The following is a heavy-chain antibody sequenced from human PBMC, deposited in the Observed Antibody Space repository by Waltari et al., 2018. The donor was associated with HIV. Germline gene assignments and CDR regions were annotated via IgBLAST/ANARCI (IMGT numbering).Heavy chain of an antibody. CDR3: TTSGGTPVEVVRLYYFGLDV. CDR2: IKSKVDGGTA. Sequence: EVQLVESGGSLVKPGGSLTLSCAASGFSFSNVWMSWVRQAPGKGLEWVGRIKSKVDGGTADYAAPVKGRFTISRDDSKTTLYLHMDSLQTEDTAVYYCTTSGGTPVEVVRLYYFGLDVWGQGTTVTV. V-gene: IGHV3-15*01. J-gene: IGHJ6*02. CDR1: GFSFSNVW. D-gene: IGHD3-10*01.